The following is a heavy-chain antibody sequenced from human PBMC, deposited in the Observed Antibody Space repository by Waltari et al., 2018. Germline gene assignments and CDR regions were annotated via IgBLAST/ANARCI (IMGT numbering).Heavy chain of an antibody. CDR1: GFTFSSYG. D-gene: IGHD6-13*01. CDR3: ARDRSYSKTGWFDP. CDR2: IWYDGSNK. J-gene: IGHJ5*02. V-gene: IGHV3-33*01. Sequence: QVQLVESGGGVVQPGRSLRLSCAASGFTFSSYGLHWVRQAPGKGWGWVEVIWYDGSNKYYADHVKGRFTISRENSKNTLYLQMNSLRAEDTAVYYCARDRSYSKTGWFDPWGQGTLVTVSS.